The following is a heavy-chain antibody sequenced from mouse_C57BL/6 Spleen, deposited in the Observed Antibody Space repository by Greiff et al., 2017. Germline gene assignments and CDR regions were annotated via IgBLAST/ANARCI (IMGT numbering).Heavy chain of an antibody. CDR1: GYTFTSYW. J-gene: IGHJ1*03. CDR2: IDPSDSET. CDR3: ARDYYDRDFDV. V-gene: IGHV1-52*01. D-gene: IGHD1-1*01. Sequence: QVQLQQPGAELVRPGSSVKLSCKASGYTFTSYWMHWVKQRPIQGLEWIGNIDPSDSETHYNQKFKDKATLTVDKSSSPAYMQLSSLTSEDSAVYYCARDYYDRDFDVWGTGTTVTVSS.